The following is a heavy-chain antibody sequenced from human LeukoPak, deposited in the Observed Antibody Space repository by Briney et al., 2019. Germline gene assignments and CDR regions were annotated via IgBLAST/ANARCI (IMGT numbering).Heavy chain of an antibody. V-gene: IGHV4-4*07. J-gene: IGHJ4*02. D-gene: IGHD6-19*01. CDR2: IYTSGST. CDR3: ARGEHSSGWYYFDY. CDR1: GGSISSYY. Sequence: SETLSLTCTVSGGSISSYYWSWIRQPAGKGLEWIGRIYTSGSTNYNPSLKSRVTMSVDTSKYQFSLNLSSVTAADTAVYYCARGEHSSGWYYFDYWGQGTLVTVSS.